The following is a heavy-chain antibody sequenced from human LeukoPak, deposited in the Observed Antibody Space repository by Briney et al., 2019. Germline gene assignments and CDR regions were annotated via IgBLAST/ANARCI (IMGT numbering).Heavy chain of an antibody. CDR2: ISSTSTSI. Sequence: GGPLRLSCAASGFTFRSHTMNGVREAPGEGLACVSSISSTSTSIYPADSVKGPFTISRDNTKNSLYLQMDSLRAEDTAVYYCARGFRAFDFWAQGTMVTVSS. CDR3: ARGFRAFDF. V-gene: IGHV3-21*01. CDR1: GFTFRSHT. J-gene: IGHJ3*01.